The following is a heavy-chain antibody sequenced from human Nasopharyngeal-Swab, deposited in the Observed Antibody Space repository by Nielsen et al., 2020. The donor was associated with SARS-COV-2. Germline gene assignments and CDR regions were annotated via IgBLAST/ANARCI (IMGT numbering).Heavy chain of an antibody. CDR1: GFSLGEHA. Sequence: GGSLRLSCTASGFSLGEHAMSWVRQAPGKGLEWVARTRNKARSYTTEYAASVKGRFTISRDDSKNSLYLQMSSLTTGDTAVYYCARGSSSAWSGYFYGMDVWGQGTTVTVSS. D-gene: IGHD6-13*01. CDR2: TRNKARSYTT. CDR3: ARGSSSAWSGYFYGMDV. J-gene: IGHJ6*02. V-gene: IGHV3-72*01.